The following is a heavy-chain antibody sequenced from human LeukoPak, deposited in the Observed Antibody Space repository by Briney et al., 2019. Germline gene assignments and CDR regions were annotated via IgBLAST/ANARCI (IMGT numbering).Heavy chain of an antibody. Sequence: PGGTLRLSCAASGLTFSSYGMTWVRQAPGKGLEWVSAISGSGGSTYYADSMKGRFTISRDNSKNTLFLQMNSPRAEDTAVYYCATGTMVRGVITDIDYWGQGTLVTVSS. CDR1: GLTFSSYG. CDR3: ATGTMVRGVITDIDY. D-gene: IGHD3-10*01. CDR2: ISGSGGST. J-gene: IGHJ4*02. V-gene: IGHV3-23*01.